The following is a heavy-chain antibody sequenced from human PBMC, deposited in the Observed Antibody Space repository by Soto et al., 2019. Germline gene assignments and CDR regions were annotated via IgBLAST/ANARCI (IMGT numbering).Heavy chain of an antibody. V-gene: IGHV3-53*01. Sequence: GGSLRLSCTASGFTVSSSHMTWVRQAPGKGLEWVSVIYSGGSSYYAVSVQGRFTISRDNSKNTVYLQMNSLRGEDTAMYYCARLGPYGSESYSFRYNWFDPWGQGTQVTVSS. CDR2: IYSGGSS. CDR3: ARLGPYGSESYSFRYNWFDP. CDR1: GFTVSSSH. J-gene: IGHJ5*02. D-gene: IGHD3-10*01.